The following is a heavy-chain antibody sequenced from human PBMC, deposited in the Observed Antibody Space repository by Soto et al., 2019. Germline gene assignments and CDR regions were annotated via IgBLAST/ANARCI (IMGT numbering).Heavy chain of an antibody. V-gene: IGHV3-53*02. Sequence: EVQLVETGGGLIQPGGSLRLSCAASGFTVSSNYMSWVRQAPGKGLEWVSVIYSGGSTYYAGSVEGRFTISRDNSKNTLYLQMNSLRAEDTAVYYCARESTVSDWYFDLWGRGTLVTVSS. CDR3: ARESTVSDWYFDL. J-gene: IGHJ2*01. CDR2: IYSGGST. CDR1: GFTVSSNY. D-gene: IGHD4-17*01.